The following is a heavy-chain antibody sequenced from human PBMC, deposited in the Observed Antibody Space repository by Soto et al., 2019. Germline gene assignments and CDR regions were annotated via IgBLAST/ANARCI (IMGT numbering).Heavy chain of an antibody. CDR1: GSTFSSSE. Sequence: GGSLRLSCAASGSTFSSSEMHWVRQAPGKGLEWVSYISKSGTVIYYADSVKGRFTISRDNAKSLLYLQMNSLRAEDTAVYFCDSVKLRFSYGIDVWGQGTSVTVSS. J-gene: IGHJ6*02. V-gene: IGHV3-48*03. D-gene: IGHD3-3*01. CDR2: ISKSGTVI. CDR3: DSVKLRFSYGIDV.